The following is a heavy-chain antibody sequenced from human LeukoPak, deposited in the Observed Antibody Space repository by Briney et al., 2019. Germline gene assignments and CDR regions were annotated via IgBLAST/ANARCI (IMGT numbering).Heavy chain of an antibody. CDR1: GGSFSGYY. J-gene: IGHJ3*02. CDR3: ARVLRGVTFEAFDS. V-gene: IGHV4-34*01. CDR2: INHSGST. D-gene: IGHD3-10*01. Sequence: SETLSLTCAVYGGSFSGYYWSWLRQPPAKGLDWIGDINHSGSTNYIPSLKSPVTKSVDTSSNQFSRKLSSLTTAETAVDYCARVLRGVTFEAFDSWGQGTMVTVSS.